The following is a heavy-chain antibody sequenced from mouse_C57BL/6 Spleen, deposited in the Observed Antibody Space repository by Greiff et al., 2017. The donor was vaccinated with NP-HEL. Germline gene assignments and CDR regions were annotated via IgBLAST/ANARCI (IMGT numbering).Heavy chain of an antibody. V-gene: IGHV2-2*01. CDR1: GFSLTSYG. D-gene: IGHD3-1*01. CDR2: ICSGGIT. J-gene: IGHJ4*01. Sequence: QVQLQQSGPGLVQPSQSLSITCTVSGFSLTSYGVPWVRQSPGTGLEWLGVICSGGITDYNAAFISRLSISKDNSKSQVFFKMNSLQAYDTAIYYCARNSGDAMDYWGQGTSVTVSS. CDR3: ARNSGDAMDY.